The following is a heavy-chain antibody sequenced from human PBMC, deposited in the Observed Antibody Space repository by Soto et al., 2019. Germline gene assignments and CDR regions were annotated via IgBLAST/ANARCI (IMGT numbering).Heavy chain of an antibody. Sequence: PSETLSLTCAVYGGSFSGYYWSWIRQPPGKGLEWIGEINHSGSTNYNPSLKSRVTISVDTSKNQFSLKLSSVTAADTAVYYCARARGVAAMVNYYYGMDVWGQGTTVTVSS. CDR1: GGSFSGYY. CDR2: INHSGST. V-gene: IGHV4-34*01. J-gene: IGHJ6*02. CDR3: ARARGVAAMVNYYYGMDV. D-gene: IGHD2-15*01.